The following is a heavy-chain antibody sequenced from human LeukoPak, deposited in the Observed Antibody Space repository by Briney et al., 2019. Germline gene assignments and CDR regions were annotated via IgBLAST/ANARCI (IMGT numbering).Heavy chain of an antibody. D-gene: IGHD3-3*01. J-gene: IGHJ4*02. CDR1: GDSISGSSYY. Sequence: PSDTLSLTCTVSGDSISGSSYYWGWIRQPPGKGLEWIGSVYYSGRTYYNPSLKSRGTISVDTYKNQFSLKLSSVTVADTAVYYCARVVTIFGVVIHFDSWGQGTLVTVSS. CDR2: VYYSGRT. V-gene: IGHV4-39*01. CDR3: ARVVTIFGVVIHFDS.